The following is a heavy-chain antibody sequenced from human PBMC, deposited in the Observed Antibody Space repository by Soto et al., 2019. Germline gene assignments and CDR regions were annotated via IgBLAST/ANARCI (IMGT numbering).Heavy chain of an antibody. V-gene: IGHV1-18*04. J-gene: IGHJ4*02. D-gene: IGHD3-10*01. CDR1: GYVYISYG. Sequence: QVHLVQSGPEVKKPGASVKVSCKTSGYVYISYGISWVRQAPGHGLEWVGGISAYTGKADYAQKFQGRVTMTTETSTSTAFLELRSLRSDDTAVYYCARDQRYYGSGSYYSDSWGQGTLVTVSS. CDR2: ISAYTGKA. CDR3: ARDQRYYGSGSYYSDS.